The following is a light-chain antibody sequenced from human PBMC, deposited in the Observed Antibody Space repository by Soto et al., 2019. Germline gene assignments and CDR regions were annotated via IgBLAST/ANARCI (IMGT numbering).Light chain of an antibody. CDR3: QQYNNWPFS. J-gene: IGKJ5*01. CDR1: QGVTTN. Sequence: EIVLTQSPGTLSLSPGERATLSCRAGQGVTTNFAWYQQESGQSPRLLIYDVSIRATGVPARFSGTGSETHFTLTISGLQSEDSAVYFCQQYNNWPFSFGQGTRLEIK. V-gene: IGKV3-15*01. CDR2: DVS.